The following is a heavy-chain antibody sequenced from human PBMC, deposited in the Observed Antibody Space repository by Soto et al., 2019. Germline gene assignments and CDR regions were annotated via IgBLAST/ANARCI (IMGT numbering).Heavy chain of an antibody. J-gene: IGHJ4*02. Sequence: EVHLVESGGALVQPGGSLRLSCAVSGSTSNIYWVHWVRQAPGGGLVWVSSIYFDGITTNYADSVKGRLTVSRDNAKNTVYLHVNTLRDEDTAVYYCARGGAMGVDYWGQGTLVTVSS. V-gene: IGHV3-74*01. D-gene: IGHD1-26*01. CDR2: IYFDGITT. CDR3: ARGGAMGVDY. CDR1: GSTSNIYW.